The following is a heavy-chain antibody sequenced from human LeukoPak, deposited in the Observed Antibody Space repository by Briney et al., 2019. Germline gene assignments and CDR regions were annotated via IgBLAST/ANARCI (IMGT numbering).Heavy chain of an antibody. J-gene: IGHJ6*03. D-gene: IGHD3-3*01. CDR1: GGSISSGSYY. Sequence: SQNLSLNCTVSGGSISSGSYYWSWIRQPAGKGLEWIGRIYTSGSTNYNPSLKSRVTISVDTSKNQFSLKLSSVTAADTAVYYCARERRVYYMDVWGKGTTVTVSS. V-gene: IGHV4-61*02. CDR2: IYTSGST. CDR3: ARERRVYYMDV.